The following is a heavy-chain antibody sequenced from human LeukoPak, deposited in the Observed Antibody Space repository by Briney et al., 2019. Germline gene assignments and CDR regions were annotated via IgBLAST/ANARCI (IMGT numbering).Heavy chain of an antibody. J-gene: IGHJ3*02. V-gene: IGHV4-59*01. D-gene: IGHD3-16*02. Sequence: SETLSLTCTVSGGSISSYYWSWLRQPRGKGLEWIGYIYYSGSTNYNPSLKSRVTISVDTSKNQFSLKLSSVTAADTAVYYCARTGAIIVSDAFDIWGQGTMVTVSS. CDR3: ARTGAIIVSDAFDI. CDR2: IYYSGST. CDR1: GGSISSYY.